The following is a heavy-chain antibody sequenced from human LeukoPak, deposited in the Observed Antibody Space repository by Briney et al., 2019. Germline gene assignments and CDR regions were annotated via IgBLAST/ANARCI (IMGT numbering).Heavy chain of an antibody. J-gene: IGHJ5*02. V-gene: IGHV5-51*01. Sequence: GGSLEISCQGSGYPFTSYWIGGVRQLPGKGREGMGIIYPGDSDTRYSPSFQGQVTLSADKSISTAYLQWSSLKATDTAMYYCARLGNGMFDLWGQGTLVSVSS. CDR1: GYPFTSYW. CDR3: ARLGNGMFDL. D-gene: IGHD2-8*01. CDR2: IYPGDSDT.